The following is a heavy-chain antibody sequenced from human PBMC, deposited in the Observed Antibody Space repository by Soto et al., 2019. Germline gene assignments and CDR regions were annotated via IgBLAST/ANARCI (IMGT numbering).Heavy chain of an antibody. CDR1: GGSISSGGYS. Sequence: QLQLQESGSGLVKPSQTLSLTCAVSGGSISSGGYSWSWIRQPPGKGLEWIGYIYHSGSTYYNPSLKSRVTXXVXRXXSQFSLKLRSVTAADTAVYYCARNTYSSSAYGMDVWGQGTTVTVSS. D-gene: IGHD6-6*01. J-gene: IGHJ6*02. CDR2: IYHSGST. V-gene: IGHV4-30-2*01. CDR3: ARNTYSSSAYGMDV.